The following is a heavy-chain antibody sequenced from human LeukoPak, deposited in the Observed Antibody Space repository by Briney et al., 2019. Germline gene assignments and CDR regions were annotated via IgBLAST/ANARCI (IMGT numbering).Heavy chain of an antibody. CDR2: ISGSGGST. CDR1: GFTFSSYA. J-gene: IGHJ4*02. Sequence: GGSLRLSCAASGFTFSSYAMSWVRQAPGKGLERVSGISGSGGSTYYADSVKGRFTTSRDNSKNTLYLQMNSLRAEDTAVYYCAKRPREGVGTTLDYWGQGTLVTVSS. CDR3: AKRPREGVGTTLDY. V-gene: IGHV3-23*01. D-gene: IGHD1-26*01.